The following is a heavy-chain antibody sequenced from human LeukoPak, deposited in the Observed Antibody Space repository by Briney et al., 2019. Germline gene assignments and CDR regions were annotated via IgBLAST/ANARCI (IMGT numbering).Heavy chain of an antibody. CDR1: GGSFSGYY. CDR3: ARSPRRDGSGPRWFDP. Sequence: PSETLSLTCAVYGGSFSGYYWSWIRQPPGKGLEWIGEINHSGSTNYNPSLKSRVTISVDTSKNQFSLKLSSVTAADTAVYYCARSPRRDGSGPRWFDPWGQGTLVTVSS. V-gene: IGHV4-34*01. D-gene: IGHD3-10*01. J-gene: IGHJ5*02. CDR2: INHSGST.